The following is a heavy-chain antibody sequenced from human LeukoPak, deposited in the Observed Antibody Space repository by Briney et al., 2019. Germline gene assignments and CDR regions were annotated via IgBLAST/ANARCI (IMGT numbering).Heavy chain of an antibody. CDR1: GFTFSSNY. D-gene: IGHD6-19*01. J-gene: IGHJ4*02. Sequence: GSLRLSCAASGFTFSSNYMSWVRQAPGKGLEWVSVIFSGGSTYYADSVKGRFTSSRDNSKNTLYLQMNSLRAEDTAVYYCARIAVAGLYYFDYWGQGTLVTVSS. CDR3: ARIAVAGLYYFDY. CDR2: IFSGGST. V-gene: IGHV3-66*01.